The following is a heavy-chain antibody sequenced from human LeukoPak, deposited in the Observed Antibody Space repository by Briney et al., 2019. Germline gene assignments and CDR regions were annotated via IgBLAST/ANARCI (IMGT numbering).Heavy chain of an antibody. J-gene: IGHJ4*02. D-gene: IGHD3-10*01. V-gene: IGHV1-69*01. Sequence: GSSVKVSCKASGGAFSSYSISWVRQAPGQGLEWMGGIIPIFGTADYAQKFQGRVTITADASTSTAYMELSSLRSEDTAVYYCARVSRTTMVRGVITFDFWGQGTLVTVSS. CDR2: IIPIFGTA. CDR1: GGAFSSYS. CDR3: ARVSRTTMVRGVITFDF.